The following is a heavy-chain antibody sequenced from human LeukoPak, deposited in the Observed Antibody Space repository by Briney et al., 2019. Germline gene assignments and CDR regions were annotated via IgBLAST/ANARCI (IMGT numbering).Heavy chain of an antibody. Sequence: GGSLRLSCAASGFTVSSNYMSWVRQAPGKGLEWVSVIYSGGSTYYAGSVKGRFTISRDNSKNTLYLQMNSLRAEDTAVYYCARVRATGNLDYWGQGTLVTVSS. CDR2: IYSGGST. CDR3: ARVRATGNLDY. V-gene: IGHV3-53*01. CDR1: GFTVSSNY. D-gene: IGHD6-13*01. J-gene: IGHJ4*02.